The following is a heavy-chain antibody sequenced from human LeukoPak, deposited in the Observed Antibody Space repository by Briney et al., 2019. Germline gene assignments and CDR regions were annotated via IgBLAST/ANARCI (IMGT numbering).Heavy chain of an antibody. V-gene: IGHV1-18*01. D-gene: IGHD4-17*01. J-gene: IGHJ4*02. Sequence: ASVKVSCKASGYTFTSYGTSWVRQAPGQGLEWRGCISAYNGNTNYAQTLQGRVTMTTDTCTCTAYMELRSLRSDDTAGYYCARDAMFDYCDYGDFDYWGQGTLVTVSS. CDR1: GYTFTSYG. CDR2: ISAYNGNT. CDR3: ARDAMFDYCDYGDFDY.